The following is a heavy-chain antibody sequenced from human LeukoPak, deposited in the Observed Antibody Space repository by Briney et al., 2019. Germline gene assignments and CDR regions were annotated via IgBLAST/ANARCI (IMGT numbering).Heavy chain of an antibody. CDR1: GFTFSNSW. D-gene: IGHD1-26*01. CDR3: ARDGSYKFDY. J-gene: IGHJ4*02. CDR2: LRSDGTT. Sequence: GGSLRLSCAACGFTFSNSWMHWVRQTPGKGLVWVSCLRSDGTTTYAESVKGRFTISRDSAKNTLYLQMNSLRADDTAVYYCARDGSYKFDYWGQGTLVTVSP. V-gene: IGHV3-74*01.